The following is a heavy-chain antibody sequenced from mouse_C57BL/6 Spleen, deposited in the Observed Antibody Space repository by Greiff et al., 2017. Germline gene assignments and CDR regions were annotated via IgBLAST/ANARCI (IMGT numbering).Heavy chain of an antibody. V-gene: IGHV14-1*01. Sequence: VQLQQSGAELVRPGASVKLSCTASGFNIKDYYMHWVKQRPEQGLEWIGRIDPEDGDTEYAPKFQGKATMTADTSSNTAYLQLSSLTSEDTAVYYCTTKDSSGYVTYWGQGTLVTVSA. J-gene: IGHJ3*01. CDR3: TTKDSSGYVTY. D-gene: IGHD3-2*02. CDR1: GFNIKDYY. CDR2: IDPEDGDT.